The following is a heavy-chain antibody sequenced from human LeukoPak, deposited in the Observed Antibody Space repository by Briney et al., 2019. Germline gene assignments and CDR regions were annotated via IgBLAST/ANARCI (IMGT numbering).Heavy chain of an antibody. V-gene: IGHV3-33*06. Sequence: GGSLRLSCAASGFTFSSYGMHWVRQAPGKGLEWVAVIWYDGSNKYYADSVKGRFTISRDNSKNTLYLQMNSLRAEDTAVYHCAKEFKEGYPMGDYYFDYWGQGTLVTVSS. CDR3: AKEFKEGYPMGDYYFDY. J-gene: IGHJ4*02. CDR2: IWYDGSNK. CDR1: GFTFSSYG. D-gene: IGHD3-16*01.